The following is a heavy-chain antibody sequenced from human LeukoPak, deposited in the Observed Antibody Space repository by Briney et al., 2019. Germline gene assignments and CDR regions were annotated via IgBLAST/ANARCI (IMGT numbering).Heavy chain of an antibody. CDR2: IKQDGSEK. J-gene: IGHJ6*03. V-gene: IGHV3-7*01. Sequence: GGSLRLSCAASGFTFSSYWMSWVRQAPGKGLEWVANIKQDGSEKYNVDSVMGRFTISGDNAKNSLYLQMNSLRAEDTAVYYCARVTTVPYYYYYYMDVWGKGTTVTVSS. D-gene: IGHD1-14*01. CDR1: GFTFSSYW. CDR3: ARVTTVPYYYYYYMDV.